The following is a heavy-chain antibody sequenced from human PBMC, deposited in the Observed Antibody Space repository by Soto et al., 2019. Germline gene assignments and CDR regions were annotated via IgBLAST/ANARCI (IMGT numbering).Heavy chain of an antibody. V-gene: IGHV3-7*01. CDR3: ARDFHSNTYDAYDL. D-gene: IGHD6-13*01. J-gene: IGHJ3*01. CDR2: INQDGSQK. CDR1: GFTFGSHW. Sequence: GGSLRLSCEASGFTFGSHWMEWLRQAPGKGLEWVAIINQDGSQKRYVDSVQGRFTISRDNAQNSLYLQMNSLRAEDTAVYYCARDFHSNTYDAYDLWGQGTLVTVSS.